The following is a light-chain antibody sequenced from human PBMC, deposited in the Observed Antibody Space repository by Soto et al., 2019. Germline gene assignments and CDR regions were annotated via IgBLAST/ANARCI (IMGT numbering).Light chain of an antibody. CDR2: GAS. CDR3: QQYNTWLWT. J-gene: IGKJ1*01. Sequence: EVVMTQSPATLSVSPGERATLSCRASQSVNANLAWYQQKPGQAPRLLLHGASNRATGIPARFSGSGFGTEFILTISRLQSEDLAVYYCQQYNTWLWTFGQGTKVEI. CDR1: QSVNAN. V-gene: IGKV3-15*01.